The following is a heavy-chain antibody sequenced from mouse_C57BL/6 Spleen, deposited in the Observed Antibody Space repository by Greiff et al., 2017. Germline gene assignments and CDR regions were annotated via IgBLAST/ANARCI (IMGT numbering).Heavy chain of an antibody. J-gene: IGHJ4*01. CDR2: ISSGSSTI. CDR3: ARPKSSYDYYAMDY. Sequence: EVKLVESGGGLVKPGGSLKLSCAASGFTFSDYGMHWVRQAPEKGLEWVAYISSGSSTIYYADTVKGRCTISRDNAKNTLFLQMTSLRSEDTAMYYCARPKSSYDYYAMDYWGQGTSVTVSS. D-gene: IGHD1-1*01. CDR1: GFTFSDYG. V-gene: IGHV5-17*01.